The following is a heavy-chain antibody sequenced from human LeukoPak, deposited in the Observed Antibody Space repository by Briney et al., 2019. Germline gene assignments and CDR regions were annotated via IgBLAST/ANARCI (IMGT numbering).Heavy chain of an antibody. J-gene: IGHJ4*02. CDR3: ATGVPSGYSSSWFPLSGIDY. D-gene: IGHD6-13*01. CDR1: GYTLTELS. V-gene: IGHV1-24*01. CDR2: FDPEDGET. Sequence: ASVNVSCKVSGYTLTELSMHWVRQAPGKGLEWMGGFDPEDGETIYAQKFQGRVTMTEDTSTDTAYMELSSLRSEDTAVYYCATGVPSGYSSSWFPLSGIDYWGQGTLVTVSS.